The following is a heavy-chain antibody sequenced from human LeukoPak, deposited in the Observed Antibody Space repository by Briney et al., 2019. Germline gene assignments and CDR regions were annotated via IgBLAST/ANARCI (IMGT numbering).Heavy chain of an antibody. J-gene: IGHJ5*02. CDR1: GGSISSGSYY. D-gene: IGHD2-2*01. CDR2: IYTSGST. V-gene: IGHV4-61*02. CDR3: ARGVVVLLNWFDP. Sequence: PSETLSLTCTVSGGSISSGSYYWSWIRQPAGKGLEWIGRIYTSGSTNYNPSLKSRVTISVDTSKNQFSLKLSSVTAADTAVYYCARGVVVLLNWFDPWGQGTLVTVSS.